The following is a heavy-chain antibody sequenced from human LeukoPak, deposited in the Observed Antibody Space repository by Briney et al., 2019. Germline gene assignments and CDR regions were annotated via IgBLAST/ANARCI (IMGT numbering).Heavy chain of an antibody. J-gene: IGHJ4*02. Sequence: PGGSLRLSCAASGFMFSSYGMHWVRQAPGKGLEWVAVISYDGSNKYYADSVKGRFTISRDNSKNTLSLQMNSLRAEDTAVYYCARDLSPGITVAGIVGYWGQGTLVTVSS. D-gene: IGHD6-19*01. CDR1: GFMFSSYG. V-gene: IGHV3-30*03. CDR2: ISYDGSNK. CDR3: ARDLSPGITVAGIVGY.